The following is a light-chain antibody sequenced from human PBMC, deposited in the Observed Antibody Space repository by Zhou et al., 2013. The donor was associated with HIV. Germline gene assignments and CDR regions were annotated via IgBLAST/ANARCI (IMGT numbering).Light chain of an antibody. Sequence: DIQMTQSPSILSASVGDRVTITCRASQSISDWLAWYQQKAGKAPRLLVYKASALEVGVPARFSGSGSGTEFTLTISSLQPDDFATYYCQQYYSYSTFGQGTKVEIK. CDR2: KAS. CDR1: QSISDW. V-gene: IGKV1-5*03. CDR3: QQYYSYST. J-gene: IGKJ1*01.